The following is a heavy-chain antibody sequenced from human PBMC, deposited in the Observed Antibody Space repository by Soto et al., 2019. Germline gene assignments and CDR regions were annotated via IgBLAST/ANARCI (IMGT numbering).Heavy chain of an antibody. J-gene: IGHJ3*02. CDR1: GFTFSTYT. D-gene: IGHD1-26*01. V-gene: IGHV3-64*05. CDR3: VRDQGESGTSGAFDI. CDR2: ICGLGRIT. Sequence: GGSLRLSCSASGFTFSTYTMHWVRQTPGKGLECVSCICGLGRITFYADSVRGRFTISRDNSKNTLYVQMKSLRVDDTGVYYCVRDQGESGTSGAFDIWGEGTPVTVSS.